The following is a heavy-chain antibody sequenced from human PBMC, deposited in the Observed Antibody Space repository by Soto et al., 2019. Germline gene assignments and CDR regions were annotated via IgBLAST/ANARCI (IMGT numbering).Heavy chain of an antibody. CDR3: ARTYSSGWSASNYYYYYYMEV. V-gene: IGHV3-53*04. J-gene: IGHJ6*03. D-gene: IGHD6-19*01. Sequence: PGGSLRLSCAASGFTVSSNYMSWVRQAPGKGLEWVSVIYSGGSTYYADSVKGRFTISRHNSKNTPYLQMNSLRAEDTAVYYCARTYSSGWSASNYYYYYYMEVWGKGTTVTVSS. CDR1: GFTVSSNY. CDR2: IYSGGST.